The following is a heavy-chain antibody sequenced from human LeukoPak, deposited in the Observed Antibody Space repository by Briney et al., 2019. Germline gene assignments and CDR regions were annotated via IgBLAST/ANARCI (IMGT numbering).Heavy chain of an antibody. CDR2: IYTSGST. CDR1: GGSISSYY. V-gene: IGHV4-4*07. Sequence: PSETLSLTCTVSGGSISSYYWSRIRQPAGKGLEWIGRIYTSGSTNYNPSLKSRVTMSVDTSKNQFSLKLNSVTAADTAVYYCARAPYYYGSGTPSYYYGMDVWGQGTTVTVSS. D-gene: IGHD3-10*01. CDR3: ARAPYYYGSGTPSYYYGMDV. J-gene: IGHJ6*02.